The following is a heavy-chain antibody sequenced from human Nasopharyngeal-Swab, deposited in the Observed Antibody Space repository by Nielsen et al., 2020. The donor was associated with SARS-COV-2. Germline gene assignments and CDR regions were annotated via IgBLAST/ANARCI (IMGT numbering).Heavy chain of an antibody. CDR3: ARIPPLDYHFDS. CDR2: LDWADDR. Sequence: SGPTLVNPTQTLTLTCTFYGFSLSPSGMCVSWIRQPPGKALEWLDLLDWADDRYYSTSLKARLTLSKDTSKNQVVLTMTNMDPVDTATYYCARIPPLDYHFDSWSQGTLVTVSS. J-gene: IGHJ4*02. D-gene: IGHD3/OR15-3a*01. V-gene: IGHV2-70*13. CDR1: GFSLSPSGMC.